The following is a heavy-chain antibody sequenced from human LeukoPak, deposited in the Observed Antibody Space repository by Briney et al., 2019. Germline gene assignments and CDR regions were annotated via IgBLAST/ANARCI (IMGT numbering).Heavy chain of an antibody. V-gene: IGHV3-21*01. D-gene: IGHD6-19*01. Sequence: PGGSLRLSCAASGFTFSSYSMNWVRQAPGKGLGWVSSISSSSSYIYYADSVKGRFTISRDNAKNSLYLQMNSLRAEDAAVYYCARRQWSTHGGYWGQGTLVTVSS. CDR3: ARRQWSTHGGY. CDR2: ISSSSSYI. J-gene: IGHJ4*02. CDR1: GFTFSSYS.